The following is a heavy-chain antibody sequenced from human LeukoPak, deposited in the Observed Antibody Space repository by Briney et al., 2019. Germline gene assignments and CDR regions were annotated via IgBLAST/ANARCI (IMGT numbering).Heavy chain of an antibody. Sequence: ASVKVSFKGSGGTFSSYAISWVRQAPGQGLEWMGWISAYNGNTNYAQKLQGRVTMTTDTSTSTAYMELRSLRSDDTAVYYCARVAGHFDYWGQGTLVTVSS. D-gene: IGHD6-19*01. CDR1: GGTFSSYA. V-gene: IGHV1-18*01. CDR3: ARVAGHFDY. CDR2: ISAYNGNT. J-gene: IGHJ4*02.